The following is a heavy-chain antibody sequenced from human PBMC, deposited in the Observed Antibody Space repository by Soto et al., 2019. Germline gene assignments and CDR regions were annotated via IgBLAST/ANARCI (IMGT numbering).Heavy chain of an antibody. J-gene: IGHJ4*02. CDR3: ARHGGYNYNFDF. D-gene: IGHD1-1*01. CDR1: GQSIGSYY. Sequence: QVQLQESGPGLVKTSETLSLTCTVSGQSIGSYYWSWIRQSPGKGPEWIGYIFYTGGTNYNPSLQSRATISIDTSKNHFSLLLTSLTAADTAVYYCARHGGYNYNFDFWGQGTLVTVSS. V-gene: IGHV4-59*08. CDR2: IFYTGGT.